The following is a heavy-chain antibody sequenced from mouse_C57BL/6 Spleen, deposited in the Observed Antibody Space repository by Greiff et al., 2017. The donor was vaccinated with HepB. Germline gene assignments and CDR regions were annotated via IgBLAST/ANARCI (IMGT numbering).Heavy chain of an antibody. CDR1: GYTFTSYW. Sequence: VQLQQPGAELVKPGASVKLSCKASGYTFTSYWMHWVKQRPGQGLEWIGMIHPNSGSTNYNEKFKSKATLTVDKSSSTAYMQLSSLTSEDSAVYYCARCSTVVAQGYAMDYWGQGTSVTVSS. D-gene: IGHD1-1*01. J-gene: IGHJ4*01. V-gene: IGHV1-64*01. CDR2: IHPNSGST. CDR3: ARCSTVVAQGYAMDY.